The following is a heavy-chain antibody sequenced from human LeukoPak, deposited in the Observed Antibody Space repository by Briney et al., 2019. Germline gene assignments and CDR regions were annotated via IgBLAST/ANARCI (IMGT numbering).Heavy chain of an antibody. Sequence: SGTLSLTCAVSGGSISSSNWWSWVRQPPGKGLEWIGEIYHSGSTNYNPSLKSRVTISVDKSKNQFSLKLSSVTAADTAVYYCASRVWGSYRPMWFDPWGQGTLVTVSS. J-gene: IGHJ5*02. D-gene: IGHD3-16*02. CDR1: GGSISSSNW. CDR2: IYHSGST. CDR3: ASRVWGSYRPMWFDP. V-gene: IGHV4-4*02.